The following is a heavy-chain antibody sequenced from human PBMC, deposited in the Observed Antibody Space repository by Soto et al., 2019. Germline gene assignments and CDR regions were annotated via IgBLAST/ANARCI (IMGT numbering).Heavy chain of an antibody. CDR2: IYSGGST. V-gene: IGHV3-66*01. J-gene: IGHJ4*02. D-gene: IGHD3-16*01. CDR1: GFTVSSNY. Sequence: GALRLSCAASGFTVSSNYMSWVRQAPGKGLEWVSVIYSGGSTYYADSVKGRFAISRDNSKNTLYLQMNSLRAEDTAVYYCAREQLGYFDYWGQGTLVTVSS. CDR3: AREQLGYFDY.